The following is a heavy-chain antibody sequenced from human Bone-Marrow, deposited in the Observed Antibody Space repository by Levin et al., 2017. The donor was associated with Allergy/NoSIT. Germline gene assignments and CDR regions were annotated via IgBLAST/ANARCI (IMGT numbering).Heavy chain of an antibody. V-gene: IGHV5-51*01. CDR2: IYPGDSDT. CDR1: GYSFTSYW. Sequence: GESLKISCKGSGYSFTSYWIGWVRQMPGKGLEWMGIIYPGDSDTRYSPSFQGQVTISADKSISTAYLQWSSLKASDTAMYYCARLLWSGDTAMVYFDYWGQGTLVTVSS. CDR3: ARLLWSGDTAMVYFDY. D-gene: IGHD5-18*01. J-gene: IGHJ4*02.